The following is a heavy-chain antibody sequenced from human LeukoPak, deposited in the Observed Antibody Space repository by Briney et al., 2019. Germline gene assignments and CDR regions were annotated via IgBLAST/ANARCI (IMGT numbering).Heavy chain of an antibody. CDR1: GGSISSGDYF. CDR2: IYYSGTT. D-gene: IGHD1-26*01. CDR3: TRVRSGSYDAFDI. V-gene: IGHV4-30-4*01. Sequence: SETLSPTCSVSGGSISSGDYFWTWIRQPPGKGLEYIGYIYYSGTTYYNPSLKSRITMSVDMSANQFSLRLTSVSAADTAVYYCTRVRSGSYDAFDIWGQGTMVTVSS. J-gene: IGHJ3*02.